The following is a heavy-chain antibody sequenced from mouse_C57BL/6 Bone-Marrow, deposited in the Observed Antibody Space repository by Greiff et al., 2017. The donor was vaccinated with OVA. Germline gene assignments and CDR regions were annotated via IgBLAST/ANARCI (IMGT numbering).Heavy chain of an antibody. Sequence: EVQLQESGGGLVQPGGSMKLSCAASGFTFSDAWMDWVRQSPEKGLEWVAEIRNKANNHATYYAESVKGRFTISRDDSKSSVYLQMNSLRAEDTGIYYCTRNGNSYYYAMDYWGQGTSVTVSS. D-gene: IGHD2-1*01. J-gene: IGHJ4*01. V-gene: IGHV6-6*01. CDR3: TRNGNSYYYAMDY. CDR2: IRNKANNHAT. CDR1: GFTFSDAW.